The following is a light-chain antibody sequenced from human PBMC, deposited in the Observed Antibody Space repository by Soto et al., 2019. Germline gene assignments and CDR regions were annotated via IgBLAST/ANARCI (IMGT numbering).Light chain of an antibody. Sequence: DIQMTQSPSSLSASVGDRVTITCRASQSIRTYLNWFQQRPGKAPKLLIYEASERASGVPARFSGSGSGTDFTLTISSLEPEDFASYYCQQRLTGPWTFGQGTRVEI. CDR2: EAS. V-gene: IGKV1-39*01. CDR1: QSIRTY. CDR3: QQRLTGPWT. J-gene: IGKJ1*01.